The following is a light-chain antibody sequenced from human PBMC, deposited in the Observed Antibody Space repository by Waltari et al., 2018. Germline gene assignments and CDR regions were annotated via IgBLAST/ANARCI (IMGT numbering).Light chain of an antibody. J-gene: IGLJ1*01. CDR2: DVS. V-gene: IGLV2-14*01. CDR3: SSYTSSSVYV. CDR1: SSDVGGYNY. Sequence: QSALTQPASVSGSPGQSITISCTGTSSDVGGYNYVSWYHQHPGKAPKLMIYDVSKRPAGVSNSFSGSKSGNTASLTISGLQAEDEADYYCSSYTSSSVYVFGTGTKVTVL.